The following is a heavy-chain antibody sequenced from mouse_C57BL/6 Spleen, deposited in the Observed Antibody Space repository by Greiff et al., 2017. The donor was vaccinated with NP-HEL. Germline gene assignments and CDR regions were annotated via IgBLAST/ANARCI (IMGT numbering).Heavy chain of an antibody. V-gene: IGHV5-6*02. CDR1: GFTFSGYG. Sequence: DVKLVESGGDLVKPGGSLKLSCAASGFTFSGYGMSWVRQTPDKRLEWVATISSGGSYTYYPDSVKGRFTISRDNAKNTLYLQMSSLKSEDTAMYYCARHGLLRPKLEYFNVWGTGTTVTVSS. D-gene: IGHD1-1*01. CDR2: ISSGGSYT. CDR3: ARHGLLRPKLEYFNV. J-gene: IGHJ1*03.